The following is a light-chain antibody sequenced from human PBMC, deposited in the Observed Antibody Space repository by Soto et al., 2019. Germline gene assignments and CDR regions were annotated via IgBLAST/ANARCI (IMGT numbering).Light chain of an antibody. Sequence: REMTQSPATLSLSLGETATISCRAIESVHSNVAWFQQHPGQAPRLLIYGASSRATGIPVRFSGSGSGTDFTLTISSLEPEDFAVYSCQQRSNWPRTFGQGTKV. J-gene: IGKJ1*01. CDR3: QQRSNWPRT. V-gene: IGKV3-15*01. CDR1: ESVHSN. CDR2: GAS.